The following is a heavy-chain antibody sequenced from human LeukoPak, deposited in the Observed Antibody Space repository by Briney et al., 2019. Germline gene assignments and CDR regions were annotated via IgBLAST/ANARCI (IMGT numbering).Heavy chain of an antibody. CDR2: IYYSGST. Sequence: PSETLSLTCTVSGGSISSYYWSWIRQPPGKGLEWIGYIYYSGSTNYNPSLKSRVTISVDTSKNQFSLKLSSVTAADTAVYYCARDIAARDDAFDIWGQGTVVTVSS. CDR1: GGSISSYY. D-gene: IGHD6-6*01. V-gene: IGHV4-59*01. J-gene: IGHJ3*02. CDR3: ARDIAARDDAFDI.